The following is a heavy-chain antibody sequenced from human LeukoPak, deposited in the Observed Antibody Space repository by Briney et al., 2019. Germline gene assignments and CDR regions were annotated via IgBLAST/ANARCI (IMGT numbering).Heavy chain of an antibody. CDR2: MNPNSGNT. D-gene: IGHD1-7*01. CDR1: GHTFTSYD. V-gene: IGHV1-8*03. CDR3: ARVGLELPFDY. J-gene: IGHJ4*02. Sequence: ASVKVSCKASGHTFTSYDINWVRQATGQGLEWMGWMNPNSGNTGYAQKFQGRVTITRNTSISTAYMELSSLRSEDTAVYYCARVGLELPFDYWGQGTLVTVSS.